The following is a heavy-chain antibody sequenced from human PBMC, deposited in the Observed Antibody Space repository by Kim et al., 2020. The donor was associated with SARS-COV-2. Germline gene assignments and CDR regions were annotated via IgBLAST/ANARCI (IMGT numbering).Heavy chain of an antibody. J-gene: IGHJ3*02. CDR2: IYYSGST. CDR1: GGSISSSSYY. CDR3: ARHKERPNYYYDSSGYYYGDAFDI. Sequence: SETLSLTCTVSGGSISSSSYYWGWIRQPPGKGLEWIGSIYYSGSTYYNPSLKSRVTISVDTSKNQFSLKLSSVTAADTAVYYCARHKERPNYYYDSSGYYYGDAFDIWGQGTMVTVSS. V-gene: IGHV4-39*01. D-gene: IGHD3-22*01.